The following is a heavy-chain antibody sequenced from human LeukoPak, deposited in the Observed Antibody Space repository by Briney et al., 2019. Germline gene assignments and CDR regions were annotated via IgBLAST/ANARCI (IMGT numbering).Heavy chain of an antibody. CDR1: GFTFRSYA. Sequence: GGSLRLSCAASGFTFRSYAMHWVRQAPGKGLEWVAVIWYDGSNKYYADSVKGRFTISRDHSKNTLYLQMKSLRAEDTAVYYCARELEIAVAGTLGYWGQGTLVTVSS. J-gene: IGHJ4*02. V-gene: IGHV3-33*01. CDR2: IWYDGSNK. CDR3: ARELEIAVAGTLGY. D-gene: IGHD6-19*01.